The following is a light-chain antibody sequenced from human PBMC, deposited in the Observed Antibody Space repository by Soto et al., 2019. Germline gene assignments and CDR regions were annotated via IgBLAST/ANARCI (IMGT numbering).Light chain of an antibody. J-gene: IGKJ2*01. CDR2: AAS. CDR1: QDISNY. V-gene: IGKV1-8*01. CDR3: QHYYSYPHT. Sequence: AIRMTQSPSSFSASPGDRVTITCRASQDISNYLAWYQQKPGKAPELLIYAASSLQSGAPSRFSASGSGTDFTLPISNLQSDDFATYYCQHYYSYPHTFGQGTKLESK.